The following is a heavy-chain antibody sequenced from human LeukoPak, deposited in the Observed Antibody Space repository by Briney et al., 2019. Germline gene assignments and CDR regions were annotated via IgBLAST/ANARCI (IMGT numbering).Heavy chain of an antibody. CDR3: ARLVGATEC. D-gene: IGHD1-26*01. CDR1: GGSISSTPYY. Sequence: PSETLSLTCTVSGGSISSTPYYWGWIRQPPGKGLEWIGTLFYSGSTYYNPSLKSRVTISVDTSKNQFSLKLSSVTAADTAVYYCARLVGATECWSQGTLVTVSS. V-gene: IGHV4-39*01. J-gene: IGHJ4*02. CDR2: LFYSGST.